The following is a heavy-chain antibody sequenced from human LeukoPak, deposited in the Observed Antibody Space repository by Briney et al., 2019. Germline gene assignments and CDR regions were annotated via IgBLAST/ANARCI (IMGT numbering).Heavy chain of an antibody. CDR2: INHSGST. CDR3: ARWRKYYYDSSGYPDAFDI. J-gene: IGHJ3*02. V-gene: IGHV4-34*01. D-gene: IGHD3-22*01. Sequence: PSETLSLTCAVYGGSFSGYYWSWIRQPPGKGLEWIGEINHSGSTNYNPSLKSRVTISVDTSKNQFSLKLSSVTAADTAVYYCARWRKYYYDSSGYPDAFDIWGQGTMVTVSS. CDR1: GGSFSGYY.